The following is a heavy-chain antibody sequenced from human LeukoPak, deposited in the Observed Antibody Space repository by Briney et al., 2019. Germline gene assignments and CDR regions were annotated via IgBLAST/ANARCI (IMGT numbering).Heavy chain of an antibody. J-gene: IGHJ4*02. V-gene: IGHV4-39*01. CDR3: ARLSFGIAVAGSY. Sequence: SETLSLTWTVSGGSISSSSYYWGWIRQPPGKGLEWIGSIYYRGSTYYNPSLKSRVTISVDTSKNQFSLKLSSVTAADTAVYYCARLSFGIAVAGSYWGQGTLVTVSS. CDR2: IYYRGST. D-gene: IGHD6-19*01. CDR1: GGSISSSSYY.